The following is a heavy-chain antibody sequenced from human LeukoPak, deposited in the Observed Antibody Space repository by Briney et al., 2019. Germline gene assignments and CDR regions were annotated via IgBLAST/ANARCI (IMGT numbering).Heavy chain of an antibody. CDR2: ISAYNGNT. CDR3: ARVFTMIVVVYDY. J-gene: IGHJ4*02. CDR1: GYTFTKYG. D-gene: IGHD3-22*01. Sequence: ASVKVSCKASGYTFTKYGFTWVRQAPGQGLEWMGWISAYNGNTNYAQKLQGRVTMTTDTSTSTAYMELRSLRSDDTAVYYCARVFTMIVVVYDYWGQGTLVTVSS. V-gene: IGHV1-18*01.